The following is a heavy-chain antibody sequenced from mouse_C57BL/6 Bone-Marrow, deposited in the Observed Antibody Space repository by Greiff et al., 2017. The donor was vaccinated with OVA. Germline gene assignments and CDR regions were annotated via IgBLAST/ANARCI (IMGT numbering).Heavy chain of an antibody. V-gene: IGHV5-4*03. Sequence: EVKVVESGGGLVKPGGSLKLSCAASGFTFSSYAMSWVRQTPEKRLEWVATISDGGSYTYYPDNVKGRFTISRDNAKNNLYLQMSHLKSEDTAMYYCARVHYYGSGDYYAMDYWGQGTSVTVSS. CDR3: ARVHYYGSGDYYAMDY. J-gene: IGHJ4*01. CDR1: GFTFSSYA. D-gene: IGHD1-1*01. CDR2: ISDGGSYT.